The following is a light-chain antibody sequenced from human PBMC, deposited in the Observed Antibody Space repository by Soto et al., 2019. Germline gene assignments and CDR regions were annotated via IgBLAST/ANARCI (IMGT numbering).Light chain of an antibody. CDR3: SSYASSSTIYV. Sequence: QSALTQPASVSGSPGQSITISCTGTSSDIGDYNYVSWYQQRPGKAPKVMIYDVSNRPSGVSNRFSGSKAGSTASLTISGLQAEDEADYYCSSYASSSTIYVFGTGTKLTVL. V-gene: IGLV2-14*01. CDR2: DVS. J-gene: IGLJ1*01. CDR1: SSDIGDYNY.